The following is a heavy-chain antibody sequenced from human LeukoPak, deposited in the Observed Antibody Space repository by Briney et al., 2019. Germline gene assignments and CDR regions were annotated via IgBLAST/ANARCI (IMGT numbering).Heavy chain of an antibody. CDR1: GYTFTGYY. Sequence: GASVKVSCKASGYTFTGYYMHWVRQAPGQGLEWMGWINPNSGGTNYAQKFQGRVTMTRDTSISTAYMELSKLRSDDTAVYYCAFIAVAGTHFDYWGQGTLVTVSS. V-gene: IGHV1-2*02. D-gene: IGHD6-19*01. CDR2: INPNSGGT. CDR3: AFIAVAGTHFDY. J-gene: IGHJ4*02.